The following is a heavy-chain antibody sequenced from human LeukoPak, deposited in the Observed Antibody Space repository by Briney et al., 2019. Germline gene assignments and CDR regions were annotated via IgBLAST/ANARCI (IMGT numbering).Heavy chain of an antibody. D-gene: IGHD5-12*01. CDR1: GGSFSSGAYY. J-gene: IGHJ5*02. CDR3: ARVRYSGYDLWFDP. Sequence: PSETLSLTCTVSGGSFSSGAYYWSWLRPPPGKGLEWVGSIYYSGSTYYNPSLKSRVTISVDTSKNQFSLKLSSVTAADTAVYYCARVRYSGYDLWFDPWGQGTLVTVSS. V-gene: IGHV4-30-4*01. CDR2: IYYSGST.